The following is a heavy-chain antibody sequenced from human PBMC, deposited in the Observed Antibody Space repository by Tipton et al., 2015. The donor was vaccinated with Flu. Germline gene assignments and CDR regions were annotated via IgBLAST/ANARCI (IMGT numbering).Heavy chain of an antibody. CDR3: ARQDHGLDV. V-gene: IGHV4-59*08. CDR1: ADSISSNY. Sequence: TLSLTCSVSADSISSNYWSWIRQSPGKGLEWIGYIYNTWSTNYNPSLKSLVTISVDTSKNQFSVNLRSVTAADTAVYYCARQDHGLDVWGQGTTVSVS. D-gene: IGHD2-8*01. CDR2: IYNTWST. J-gene: IGHJ6*02.